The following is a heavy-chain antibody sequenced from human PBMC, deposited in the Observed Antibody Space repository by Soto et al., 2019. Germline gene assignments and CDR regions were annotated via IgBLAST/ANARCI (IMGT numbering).Heavy chain of an antibody. J-gene: IGHJ6*02. V-gene: IGHV4-59*08. CDR1: GGSISSYY. D-gene: IGHD2-21*01. CDR3: ARQQFPYGINV. CDR2: IYYSGST. Sequence: TLSLTCTVSGGSISSYYWSWIRQPPGKGLEWIGYIYYSGSTNYNPSLKSRVTISVDTSKNQFSLKLSSVTAADTAVYYCARQQFPYGINVWGQGTRVTVSS.